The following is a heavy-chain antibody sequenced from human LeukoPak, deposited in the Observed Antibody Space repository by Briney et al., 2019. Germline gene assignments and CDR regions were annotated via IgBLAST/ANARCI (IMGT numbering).Heavy chain of an antibody. CDR3: AREQYRSYDSPPSSWLDP. CDR2: INPNSGGT. V-gene: IGHV1-2*02. D-gene: IGHD5-12*01. Sequence: GASVKVSCKASGYTCTGYYMHWVRQAPGQGLEWMGWINPNSGGTNYAQKFQGRVTMTRDTSTSTAYMELSRLRSDDTAVYYCAREQYRSYDSPPSSWLDPWGQGTLVTVSS. CDR1: GYTCTGYY. J-gene: IGHJ5*02.